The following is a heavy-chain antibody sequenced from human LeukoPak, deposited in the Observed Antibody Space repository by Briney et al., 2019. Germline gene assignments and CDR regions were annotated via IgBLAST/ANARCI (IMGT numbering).Heavy chain of an antibody. CDR1: GYSFTNYW. CDR3: AKDLGNYYGSGRIDY. V-gene: IGHV3-23*01. Sequence: GESLKISCKGSGYSFTNYWIDWVRQMPGKGLEWVSAISGSGGSTYYADSVKGRFTISRDNSKNTLYLQMNSLRAEDTAVYYCAKDLGNYYGSGRIDYWGQGTLVTVSS. D-gene: IGHD3-10*01. J-gene: IGHJ4*02. CDR2: ISGSGGST.